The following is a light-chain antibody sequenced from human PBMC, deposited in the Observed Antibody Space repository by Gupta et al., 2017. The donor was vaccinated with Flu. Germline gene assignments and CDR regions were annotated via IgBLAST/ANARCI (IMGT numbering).Light chain of an antibody. CDR1: NIGTER. J-gene: IGLJ2*01. Sequence: YVLTQPPSVSVAPGQTASITCGGNNIGTERIHWYQQKPGQAPVVVVYEDNDRPSGIPERFSGSHSGNTATLTISRVEAGDEADYYCQVWHSSSDHVVFGGGTKLTVL. CDR2: EDN. V-gene: IGLV3-21*02. CDR3: QVWHSSSDHVV.